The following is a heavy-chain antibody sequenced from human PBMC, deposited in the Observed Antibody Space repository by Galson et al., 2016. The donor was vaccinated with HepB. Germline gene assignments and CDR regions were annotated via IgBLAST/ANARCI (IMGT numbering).Heavy chain of an antibody. CDR1: RYTFTGYY. D-gene: IGHD3-10*01. CDR3: TRAGVGNSFDY. CDR2: INPNSGGT. Sequence: SVKVSCKASRYTFTGYYMHWVRQAPGQGFEWMGRINPNSGGTDFAQNFQGRVTMTRDTSISTAYMELSSLRSDDTGVYYCTRAGVGNSFDYWGQGTLVAVSS. J-gene: IGHJ4*02. V-gene: IGHV1-2*05.